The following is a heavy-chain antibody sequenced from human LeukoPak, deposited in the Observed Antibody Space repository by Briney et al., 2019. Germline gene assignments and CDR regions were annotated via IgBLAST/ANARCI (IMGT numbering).Heavy chain of an antibody. D-gene: IGHD6-19*01. Sequence: SETLSLTCTVSGGSISSNSYYWAWFRQPPAKGLEWIGSVYYAGTIYYNPSLKSRVTVSVDTSTTQFSLELSSVTAADTAVYYCASGQSSGWYAFDYWGQGTVVTVSS. V-gene: IGHV4-39*07. CDR2: VYYAGTI. CDR1: GGSISSNSYY. CDR3: ASGQSSGWYAFDY. J-gene: IGHJ4*02.